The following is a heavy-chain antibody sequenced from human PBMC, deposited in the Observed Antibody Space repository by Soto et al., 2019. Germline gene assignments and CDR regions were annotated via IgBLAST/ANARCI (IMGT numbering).Heavy chain of an antibody. CDR3: TREHGIGLSDY. J-gene: IGHJ4*01. CDR2: TFYRSKWYF. Sequence: SQTLSLTCVISGDGISSNSAAWNWIRQSPSRGLEWLGRTFYRSKWYFHYAVSVESRITINPDTSKNQFSLQLTSVTPEDTAMYYCTREHGIGLSDYWGKGTLGTGSX. D-gene: IGHD1-20*01. V-gene: IGHV6-1*01. CDR1: GDGISSNSAA.